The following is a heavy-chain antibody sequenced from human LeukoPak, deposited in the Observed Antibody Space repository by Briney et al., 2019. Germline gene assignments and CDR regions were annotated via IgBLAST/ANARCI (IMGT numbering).Heavy chain of an antibody. CDR1: GYTFTSYY. Sequence: ASVKVSCKASGYTFTSYYMHWVRQAPGQGLEWMGIINPSGGSTSYAQKFQSRVTMTRDTSTSTVYMELSSLRSEDTAVYYCARDRLWFGEGKGAFDIWGQGTMVTVSS. CDR3: ARDRLWFGEGKGAFDI. V-gene: IGHV1-46*01. J-gene: IGHJ3*02. CDR2: INPSGGST. D-gene: IGHD3-10*01.